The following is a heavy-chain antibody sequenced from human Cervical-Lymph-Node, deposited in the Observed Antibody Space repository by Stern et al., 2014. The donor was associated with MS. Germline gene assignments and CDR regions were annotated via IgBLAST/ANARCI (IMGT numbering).Heavy chain of an antibody. CDR3: ARDRHDLGYCSGGSCYLPDS. Sequence: VQLVESGGGVVQPGRSLRLSCAASGFTFSSYGMHWVRQAPGKGLEWVAVIWYDGSNKYYADSVKVRFTISRDNSKNTLYLQMNSLRAEDTAVYYCARDRHDLGYCSGGSCYLPDSWGQGTLVTVSS. V-gene: IGHV3-33*01. CDR1: GFTFSSYG. J-gene: IGHJ4*02. D-gene: IGHD2-15*01. CDR2: IWYDGSNK.